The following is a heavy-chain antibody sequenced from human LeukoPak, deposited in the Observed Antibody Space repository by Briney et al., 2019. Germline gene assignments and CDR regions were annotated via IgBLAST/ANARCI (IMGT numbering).Heavy chain of an antibody. CDR1: GFTFSSYA. Sequence: SGGSLRLSCAASGFTFSSYAMHWVRQAPGKGLEWVGRIKSKTDGGTTDYAAPVKGRFTISRDDSKNTLYLQMNSLKTEDTAVYYCTTDYPIDFWSGYYTGGVDYWGQGTLVTVSS. D-gene: IGHD3-3*01. J-gene: IGHJ4*02. CDR3: TTDYPIDFWSGYYTGGVDY. CDR2: IKSKTDGGTT. V-gene: IGHV3-15*01.